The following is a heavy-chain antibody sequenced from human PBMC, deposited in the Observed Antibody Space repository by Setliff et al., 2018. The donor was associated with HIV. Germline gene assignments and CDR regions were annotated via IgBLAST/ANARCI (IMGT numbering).Heavy chain of an antibody. CDR1: GFTFNNFW. CDR2: ISPDGSRN. Sequence: GGSLRLSCAASGFTFNNFWMHWVRQAPGKGLEWVASISPDGSRNHCVGSVKGRFTASRDNAKSPLYLQMNSLRAEDTAVYYCARVLLITNTVYGVVSNQFDPWGQGTLVTVSS. CDR3: ARVLLITNTVYGVVSNQFDP. V-gene: IGHV3-7*03. D-gene: IGHD3-3*01. J-gene: IGHJ5*02.